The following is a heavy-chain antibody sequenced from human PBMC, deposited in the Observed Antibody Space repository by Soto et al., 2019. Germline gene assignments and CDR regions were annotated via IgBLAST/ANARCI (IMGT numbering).Heavy chain of an antibody. V-gene: IGHV3-11*01. Sequence: GSLRLSCAASGFTFSDYYMSWIRQAPGRGLEWVSYIGSSGSTIYYANSVKGRFTISRDNAKNSLYLQMNSLRAEDTAVYYCARAVWGFMDYYYYGMDVWGQGTTVTVSS. CDR3: ARAVWGFMDYYYYGMDV. CDR1: GFTFSDYY. J-gene: IGHJ6*02. CDR2: IGSSGSTI. D-gene: IGHD1-26*01.